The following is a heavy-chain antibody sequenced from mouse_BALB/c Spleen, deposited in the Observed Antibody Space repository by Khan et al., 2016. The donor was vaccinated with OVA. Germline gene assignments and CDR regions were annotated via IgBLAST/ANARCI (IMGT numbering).Heavy chain of an antibody. V-gene: IGHV5-17*02. J-gene: IGHJ2*01. D-gene: IGHD1-1*01. CDR2: ISGDSNTI. CDR1: GFTFSSFG. Sequence: EVELVESGGGLVQPGGSRKLSCAASGFTFSSFGMHWVRQAPEKGLEWVAYISGDSNTIYYTDTVKGRFTIPRDNPKNTLFLQMTSLRSEDTAMYYCARSYFYGYYFDQWGQGTTRTDSS. CDR3: ARSYFYGYYFDQ.